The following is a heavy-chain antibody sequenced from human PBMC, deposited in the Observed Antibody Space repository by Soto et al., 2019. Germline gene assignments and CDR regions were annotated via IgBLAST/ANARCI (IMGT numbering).Heavy chain of an antibody. V-gene: IGHV4-34*01. Sequence: SETLSLTCAVYGGSCSGYYWSWIRQPPGKGLEWIGEINHSGSTNYNPSLKSRVTISVDTSKNQFSLKLSSVTAADTAVYYCARVSRLGYCSSTSCPYYFDYWGQGTLVTVSS. D-gene: IGHD2-2*01. J-gene: IGHJ4*02. CDR2: INHSGST. CDR3: ARVSRLGYCSSTSCPYYFDY. CDR1: GGSCSGYY.